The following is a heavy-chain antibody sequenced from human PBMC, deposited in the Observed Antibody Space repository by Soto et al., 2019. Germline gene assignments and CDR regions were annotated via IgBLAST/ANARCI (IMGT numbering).Heavy chain of an antibody. CDR1: GFTFSTYD. D-gene: IGHD6-13*01. J-gene: IGHJ4*02. V-gene: IGHV3-30*04. CDR2: ISYDGRST. Sequence: QVQLVDSGGGVVQPGRSLRLSCAASGFTFSTYDMHWVRQAPGKGLEWVAFISYDGRSTYSADSVRGRFTISRDNSKNTLYLQMNSLRPEDTAAYYCVREGIAGGSWGFVDYWGQGTLVTVAS. CDR3: VREGIAGGSWGFVDY.